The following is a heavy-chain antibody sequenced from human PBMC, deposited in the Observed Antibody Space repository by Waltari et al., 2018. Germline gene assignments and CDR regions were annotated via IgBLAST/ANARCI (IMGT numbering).Heavy chain of an antibody. V-gene: IGHV3-30*02. CDR1: GFNFMSYA. J-gene: IGHJ4*02. CDR2: IAYDGSKK. Sequence: QAQLVESGGGVVQTGGSLRLSCAASGFNFMSYAMHWVRQAPGKGLGWVSFIAYDGSKKSYVDSVKGRFTISRDNSKNTLYLQMNSLKIEDTAVYYCAKGMGPGDYWGQGTLVTVSS. D-gene: IGHD1-26*01. CDR3: AKGMGPGDY.